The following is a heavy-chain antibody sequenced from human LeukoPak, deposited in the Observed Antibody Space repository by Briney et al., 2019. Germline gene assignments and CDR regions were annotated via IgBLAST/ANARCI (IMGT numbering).Heavy chain of an antibody. CDR2: IRYDGSNK. J-gene: IGHJ4*02. D-gene: IGHD2/OR15-2a*01. CDR3: ARDWFHAIDY. V-gene: IGHV3-30*02. Sequence: GGSLRLSCAASGFTFSSYGMHWVRQAPGKGLEWVAFIRYDGSNKYYADSVKGRFTISRDNAKNSLYLQMNSLRAEDTAVYYCARDWFHAIDYWGQGTLVTVSS. CDR1: GFTFSSYG.